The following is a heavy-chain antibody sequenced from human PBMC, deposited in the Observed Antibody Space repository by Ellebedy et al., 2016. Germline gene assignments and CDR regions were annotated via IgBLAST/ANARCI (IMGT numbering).Heavy chain of an antibody. D-gene: IGHD3-9*01. V-gene: IGHV4-59*12. Sequence: SETLSLTXTVSGGSISSYYWSWIRQPPGKGLEWIGYIYYSGSTNYNPSLKSRVTISVDTSKNQFSLKLSSVTAADTAVYYCARGPRYYDILTGYYRMGYFQHWGQGTLVTVSS. CDR2: IYYSGST. J-gene: IGHJ1*01. CDR3: ARGPRYYDILTGYYRMGYFQH. CDR1: GGSISSYY.